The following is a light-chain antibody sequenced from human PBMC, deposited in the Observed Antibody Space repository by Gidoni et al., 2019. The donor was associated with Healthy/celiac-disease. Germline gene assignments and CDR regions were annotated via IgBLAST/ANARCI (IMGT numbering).Light chain of an antibody. CDR1: QSVLYSSNNKNY. Sequence: DIVMTQSPDSLAVSLGERATINCKSSQSVLYSSNNKNYLDWYQQKPGQPPKLLIYWASTRESGVPDRFSGSGSGTDFTLTISSLQAEDVAVYYCQQYYSTLPRTFGQGTKVEIK. V-gene: IGKV4-1*01. CDR3: QQYYSTLPRT. CDR2: WAS. J-gene: IGKJ1*01.